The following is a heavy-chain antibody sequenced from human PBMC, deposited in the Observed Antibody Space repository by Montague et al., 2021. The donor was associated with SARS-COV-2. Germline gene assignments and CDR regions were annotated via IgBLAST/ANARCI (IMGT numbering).Heavy chain of an antibody. CDR3: ASMVRAQVYYFDY. J-gene: IGHJ4*02. D-gene: IGHD3-10*01. V-gene: IGHV4-39*01. CDR1: GGSISSSSYY. Sequence: SETLSLTCTVSGGSISSSSYYWGWIRQPPGKGLEWIGSILYSGRTDYNPSLKSRVTISVDTSKNQFSLKLSSVTAADTAVYYCASMVRAQVYYFDYWGQGTLVTVSS. CDR2: ILYSGRT.